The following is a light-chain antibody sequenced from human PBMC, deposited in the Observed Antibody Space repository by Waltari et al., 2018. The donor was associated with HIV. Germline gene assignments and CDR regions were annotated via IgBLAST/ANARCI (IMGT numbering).Light chain of an antibody. CDR2: DNN. Sequence: QSVLTQPPSVSAAPGQRVIISCSGTSSTVGTYYVSWYQQLPGTAPKLLIYDNNKRPSQIPDRFSGSKSDSSATLSSTGLQTGDEADYYCGTWDSRLSAYVFGAGTRVTVL. J-gene: IGLJ1*01. V-gene: IGLV1-51*01. CDR3: GTWDSRLSAYV. CDR1: SSTVGTYY.